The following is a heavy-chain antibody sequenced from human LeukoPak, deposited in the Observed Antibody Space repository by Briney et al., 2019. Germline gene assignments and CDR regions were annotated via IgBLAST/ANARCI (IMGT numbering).Heavy chain of an antibody. CDR2: ISSSGSTI. CDR3: ANYYYGSGSYYNEDY. D-gene: IGHD3-10*01. CDR1: GFTFSDYY. V-gene: IGHV3-11*01. J-gene: IGHJ4*02. Sequence: GGSLRLSCASSGFTFSDYYMSWIRQAPGKGLEWVSYISSSGSTIYYADSVKGRFTISRDNAKNSLYLQMNSLRAEDTAVYYCANYYYGSGSYYNEDYWGQGTLVTVSS.